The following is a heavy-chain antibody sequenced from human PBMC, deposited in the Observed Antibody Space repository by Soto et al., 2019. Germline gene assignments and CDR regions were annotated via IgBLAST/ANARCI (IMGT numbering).Heavy chain of an antibody. CDR1: GFTFSSHW. Sequence: PGGSLRLSCAVSGFTFSSHWMHWVRQAPGKGLVWVSRINSDGSSTNYADSVKGRFTISRDNAKNTLYLQMNSLGADDTAVYYCARDSSPYYDFWSGFYTYFDYWGREPWSPSPQ. CDR3: ARDSSPYYDFWSGFYTYFDY. D-gene: IGHD3-3*01. J-gene: IGHJ4*02. CDR2: INSDGSST. V-gene: IGHV3-74*01.